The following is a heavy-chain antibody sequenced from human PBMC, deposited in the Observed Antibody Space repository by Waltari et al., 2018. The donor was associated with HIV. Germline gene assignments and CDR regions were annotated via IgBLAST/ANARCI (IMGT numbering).Heavy chain of an antibody. CDR3: ARAREGWFDP. V-gene: IGHV3-21*01. CDR1: GFTCSSYS. J-gene: IGHJ5*02. Sequence: EVQLVESGGGLVKPGGSLRLSCVASGFTCSSYSMTWVRQAPGKGLEWVSSISSSSSYIYYADSVKGRFTISRDNAKTSLYLQMNSLRAEDTAVYYCARAREGWFDPWGQGTLVTVSS. CDR2: ISSSSSYI.